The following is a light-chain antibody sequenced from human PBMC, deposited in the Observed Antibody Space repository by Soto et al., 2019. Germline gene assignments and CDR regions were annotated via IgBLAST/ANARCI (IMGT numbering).Light chain of an antibody. V-gene: IGKV3-11*01. Sequence: EIVLTQSPATLSLSPGERATLSCRASQSVSSYLAWYQQKPGQAPRLLIYDASNRATGIPARFSGSGSGTDFTLTISSLEPEDFAVYYCQQRSNWPPTFGQGPKVAIK. J-gene: IGKJ1*01. CDR2: DAS. CDR1: QSVSSY. CDR3: QQRSNWPPT.